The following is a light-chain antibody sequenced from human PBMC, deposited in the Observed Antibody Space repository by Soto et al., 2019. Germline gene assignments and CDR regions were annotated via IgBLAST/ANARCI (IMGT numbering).Light chain of an antibody. CDR1: ISDVGGYNF. Sequence: QSALTQPASVSGSPGQSITISCTGTISDVGGYNFVSWYQQYPGKAPKLMICDVSNRPSGVSNRFSGSKSGNTASLPISGLQSEDEADYYCSSFTGSNNVFRTGTKV. CDR2: DVS. CDR3: SSFTGSNNV. V-gene: IGLV2-14*03. J-gene: IGLJ1*01.